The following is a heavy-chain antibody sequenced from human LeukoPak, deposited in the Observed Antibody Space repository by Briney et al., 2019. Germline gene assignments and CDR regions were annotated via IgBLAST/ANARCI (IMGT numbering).Heavy chain of an antibody. CDR3: ARAGYSSNWYVSYYYYYMDV. V-gene: IGHV3-48*04. CDR2: ISSSGSTI. Sequence: PGGSLRLSCAASGFTSEFTFGTYSMNWVRQAPGKGLEWVSYISSSGSTIYYADSVKGRFTISRDNAKNSLYLQMNSLRAEDTAVYYCARAGYSSNWYVSYYYYYMDVWGKGTTVTVSS. D-gene: IGHD6-13*01. CDR1: GFTSEFTFGTYS. J-gene: IGHJ6*03.